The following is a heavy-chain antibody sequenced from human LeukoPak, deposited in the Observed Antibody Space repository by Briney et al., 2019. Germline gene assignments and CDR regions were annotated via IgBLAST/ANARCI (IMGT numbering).Heavy chain of an antibody. V-gene: IGHV1-18*01. J-gene: IGHJ6*01. CDR1: GCTFTNYA. CDR2: IIPFHGNA. D-gene: IGHD3-22*01. Sequence: ASVKVSCKTSGCTFTNYAISWVRQAPGQGLEWMGRIIPFHGNANYAQKFRGRVTMTTDTSTSTAYIELRSLISDDTAVYYCARFPFSSGRLGVTAVYCNYGM. CDR3: ARFPFSSGRLGVTAVYCNYGM.